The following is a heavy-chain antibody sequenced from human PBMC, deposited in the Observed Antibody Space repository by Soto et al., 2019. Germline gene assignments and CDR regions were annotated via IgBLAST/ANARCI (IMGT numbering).Heavy chain of an antibody. V-gene: IGHV3-53*01. D-gene: IGHD6-19*01. CDR2: IYSGGST. J-gene: IGHJ5*02. CDR3: ARARYSGWYLTGWFDP. Sequence: PGGSLRLSCAASGFTVSSNYMSWVRQAPGKGLEWVSVIYSGGSTYYADSVKGRFTISRDNSKNTLYLQMNSLRAEDTAVYYCARARYSGWYLTGWFDPWGQGTLVTVSS. CDR1: GFTVSSNY.